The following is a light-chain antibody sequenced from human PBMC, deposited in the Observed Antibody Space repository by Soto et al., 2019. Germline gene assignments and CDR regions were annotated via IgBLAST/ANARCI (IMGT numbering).Light chain of an antibody. J-gene: IGLJ3*02. CDR1: NIGSKS. CDR2: DDS. Sequence: SYELTQPPSVSVAPGQTARITCGGNNIGSKSVHWYQQRPGQAPVLVVHDDSDRPSGVPDRFSASKSGTSVALVITGLQAEDEADYYCQSYDSTLRGVFGGGTKLTVL. V-gene: IGLV3-21*02. CDR3: QSYDSTLRGV.